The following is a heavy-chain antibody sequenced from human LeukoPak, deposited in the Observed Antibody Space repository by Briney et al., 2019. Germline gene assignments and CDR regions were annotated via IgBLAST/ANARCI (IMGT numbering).Heavy chain of an antibody. CDR3: ARATMIYNWFDP. CDR2: INPSGGGT. Sequence: ASVKVSCKASGYTFTNYYMHWVRQAPGQGLEWMGIINPSGGGTSYAQKFQGRVTITRNTSISTAYMELSSLRSEDTAVYYCARATMIYNWFDPWGQGTLVTVSS. J-gene: IGHJ5*02. V-gene: IGHV1-46*01. CDR1: GYTFTNYY. D-gene: IGHD3-22*01.